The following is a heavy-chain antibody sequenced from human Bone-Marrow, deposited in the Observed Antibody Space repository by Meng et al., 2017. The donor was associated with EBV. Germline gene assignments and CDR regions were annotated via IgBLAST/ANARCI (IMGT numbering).Heavy chain of an antibody. Sequence: LALRGPGPGQVKPSGTLSLPCTVSGDSISSFYYWGWIRQPPGRGLEWIGSVHYTGSTYYSPSLKSRVTVSVDTSKNQFSLRLTSVTAADTAVYYCARPFPSWQSPRLDPFGAWGQGTLVTVSS. D-gene: IGHD6-19*01. J-gene: IGHJ5*02. V-gene: IGHV4-39*01. CDR1: GDSISSFYY. CDR3: ARPFPSWQSPRLDPFGA. CDR2: VHYTGST.